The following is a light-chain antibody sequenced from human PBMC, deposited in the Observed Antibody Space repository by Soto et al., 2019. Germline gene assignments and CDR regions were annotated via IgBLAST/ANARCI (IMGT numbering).Light chain of an antibody. J-gene: IGLJ1*01. CDR2: EVS. CDR3: SSYTSSSTLNYV. V-gene: IGLV2-14*01. CDR1: SSDIVNYNY. Sequence: QSALTQPASVSGSPGQSITISCTGTSSDIVNYNYVSWYQQHPGKAPKLMIYEVSNRPSGVSNRFSGSKSGNTASLTISGLQAEDEADYYCSSYTSSSTLNYVFGTGTSSPS.